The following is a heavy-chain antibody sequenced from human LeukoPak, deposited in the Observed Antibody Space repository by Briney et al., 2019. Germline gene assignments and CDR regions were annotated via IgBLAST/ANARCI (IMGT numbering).Heavy chain of an antibody. J-gene: IGHJ4*02. CDR2: ISGSGGST. D-gene: IGHD2-2*01. V-gene: IGHV3-23*01. CDR1: GFTFSSYA. CDR3: AKATQLGYCSSTSCSNFDY. Sequence: PGGSLRLSCAASGFTFSSYAMSWVRQAPGKGLEWVSAISGSGGSTYYADSVKGRFTISRDNSKNTLYLQMNSLRAEDTAVYYCAKATQLGYCSSTSCSNFDYWGQGTLATVSS.